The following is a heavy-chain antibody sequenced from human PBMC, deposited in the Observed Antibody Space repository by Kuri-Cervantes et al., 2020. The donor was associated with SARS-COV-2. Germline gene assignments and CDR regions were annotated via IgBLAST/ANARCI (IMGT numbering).Heavy chain of an antibody. D-gene: IGHD6-13*01. CDR3: ARTPYSSSWYLNVTNFDI. CDR2: IMPALGMP. Sequence: SVKVSCKASGGSFSTAIISWVRQGPGQGLEWMGGIMPALGMPNYAQKVRGRVTITADKSTSTVYMELSSLRSEDTAVYYCARTPYSSSWYLNVTNFDIWGQGTMVTVSS. V-gene: IGHV1-69*10. CDR1: GGSFSTAI. J-gene: IGHJ3*02.